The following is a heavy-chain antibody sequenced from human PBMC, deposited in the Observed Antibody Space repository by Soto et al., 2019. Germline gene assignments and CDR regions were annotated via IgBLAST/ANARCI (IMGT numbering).Heavy chain of an antibody. CDR2: IYYSGST. Sequence: PSDALSLTGSVAGDAIRCGGSYWSWISQHPGKGLEWIGYIYYSGSTYYNPSLKSRVTISVDTSKNQFSLKLSSVTAADTAVYYCARDLEYSSSSCEVWFDPCGQGTLVTVSS. V-gene: IGHV4-31*02. CDR3: ARDLEYSSSSCEVWFDP. J-gene: IGHJ5*02. D-gene: IGHD6-6*01. CDR1: GDAIRCGGSY.